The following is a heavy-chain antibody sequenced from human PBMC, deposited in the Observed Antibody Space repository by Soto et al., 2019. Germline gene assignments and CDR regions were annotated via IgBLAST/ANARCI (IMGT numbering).Heavy chain of an antibody. D-gene: IGHD3-22*01. J-gene: IGHJ4*02. CDR3: DSSGYYYLDY. V-gene: IGHV4-59*11. Sequence: SETLSLTCSVSGGSISGHYWTWIRQSPGKGLEWIGYIFYSGSTNYNPSLKSRVTISVDTSKNQFSLKMSSVTAADTAVYYYDSSGYYYLDYWGQGTLVTVSS. CDR1: GGSISGHY. CDR2: IFYSGST.